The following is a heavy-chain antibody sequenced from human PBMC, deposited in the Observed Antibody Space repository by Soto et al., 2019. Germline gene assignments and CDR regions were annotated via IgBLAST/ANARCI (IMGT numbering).Heavy chain of an antibody. Sequence: SVKVSCKASGGTFSSYAISWVRQAPGQGLEWMGGIIPIFGTANYAQKFQGRVTITADESTSTAYMELSSLRSEDTAVYYCARGSLYYYGMDVWGQGTAVTVSS. CDR2: IIPIFGTA. D-gene: IGHD2-15*01. V-gene: IGHV1-69*13. CDR3: ARGSLYYYGMDV. J-gene: IGHJ6*02. CDR1: GGTFSSYA.